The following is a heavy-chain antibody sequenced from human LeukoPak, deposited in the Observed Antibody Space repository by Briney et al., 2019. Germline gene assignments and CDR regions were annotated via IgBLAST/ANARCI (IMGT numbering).Heavy chain of an antibody. CDR2: ISGSDGST. D-gene: IGHD3-22*01. CDR3: ANPYDTSGYYYGRFDY. J-gene: IGHJ4*02. CDR1: GFTFSSSA. V-gene: IGHV3-23*01. Sequence: GGSLRLSCAASGFTFSSSAMSWVRQARGKGLEWVSAISGSDGSTYYADSVRGRFTISRDNSKNTLYLQMNSLRAEDTAVYYCANPYDTSGYYYGRFDYWGQGTLVTVSS.